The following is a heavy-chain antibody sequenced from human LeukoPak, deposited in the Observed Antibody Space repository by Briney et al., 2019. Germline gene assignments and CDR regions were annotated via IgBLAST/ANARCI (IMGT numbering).Heavy chain of an antibody. J-gene: IGHJ4*02. CDR3: AKDLRGHY. Sequence: GGSLRLSCAASGFTFSSYSMNWVRQAPGKGLEWVSSISSSSSYIYYADSVKGRFTISRDNSKNTLYLQMNSLRAEDTAVYYCAKDLRGHYWGQGTLVAVSS. CDR1: GFTFSSYS. V-gene: IGHV3-21*04. D-gene: IGHD3/OR15-3a*01. CDR2: ISSSSSYI.